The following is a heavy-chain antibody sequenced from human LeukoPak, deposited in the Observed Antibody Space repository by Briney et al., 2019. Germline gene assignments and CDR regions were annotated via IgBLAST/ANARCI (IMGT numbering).Heavy chain of an antibody. CDR1: GYTFTSYY. D-gene: IGHD3-22*01. V-gene: IGHV1-46*01. CDR3: ARDPPIQQDSSDSSGYYPRYYFDY. J-gene: IGHJ4*02. Sequence: ASVKVSCKASGYTFTSYYMHWVRQAPGQGLEWMGIINPSGGSTSYAQKFQGRVTMTRDTSTSTVYMELSSLRSEDTAMYYCARDPPIQQDSSDSSGYYPRYYFDYWGQGTLVTVSS. CDR2: INPSGGST.